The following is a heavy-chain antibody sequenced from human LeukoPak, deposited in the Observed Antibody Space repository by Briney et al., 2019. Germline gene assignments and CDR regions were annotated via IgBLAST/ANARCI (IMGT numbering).Heavy chain of an antibody. V-gene: IGHV4-34*01. D-gene: IGHD6-13*01. CDR3: ARTAAAPDY. Sequence: SETLSLTCAVYGGSFSGYYWSWIRQPPGKGLEWIGEINHSGSTNYNPSLKSRVNISVGTSKNQFSLKLSSVTAADTAVYYCARTAAAPDYWGRGTLVTVSS. J-gene: IGHJ4*02. CDR1: GGSFSGYY. CDR2: INHSGST.